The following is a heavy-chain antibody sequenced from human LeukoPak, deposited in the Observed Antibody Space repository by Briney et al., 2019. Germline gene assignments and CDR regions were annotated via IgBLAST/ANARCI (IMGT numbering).Heavy chain of an antibody. J-gene: IGHJ4*02. Sequence: TLSLTCTVSGGSISSGGYYWSWIRQPAGKGLEWIGRIYTSGSTNYNPSLKSRVTISVDTSKNQFSLKLSSVTAADTAVYYCARDKPYYYDSSGYYYGVGFDYWGQGTLVTVSS. D-gene: IGHD3-22*01. CDR3: ARDKPYYYDSSGYYYGVGFDY. CDR1: GGSISSGGYY. CDR2: IYTSGST. V-gene: IGHV4-61*02.